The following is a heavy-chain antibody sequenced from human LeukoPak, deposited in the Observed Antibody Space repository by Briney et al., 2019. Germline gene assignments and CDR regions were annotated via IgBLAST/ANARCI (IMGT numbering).Heavy chain of an antibody. J-gene: IGHJ4*02. Sequence: GGSLRLSCAASGFTFSSYSMNWVRQAPGKGLEWVSYISSSSSTIYYADSVKGRFTISRDNAKNSLYLQMNSLRAEDTAVYYCATVAVGATVDYWGQGTLVTVSS. V-gene: IGHV3-48*01. CDR1: GFTFSSYS. CDR2: ISSSSSTI. CDR3: ATVAVGATVDY. D-gene: IGHD1-26*01.